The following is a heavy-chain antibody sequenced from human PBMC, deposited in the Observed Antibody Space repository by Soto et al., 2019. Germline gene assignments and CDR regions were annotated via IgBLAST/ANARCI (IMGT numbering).Heavy chain of an antibody. CDR1: GYTFTSYG. CDR3: ARDPHSYCSGGSCLGYWFGP. D-gene: IGHD2-15*01. J-gene: IGHJ5*02. CDR2: ISAYNGNT. Sequence: WASVKVSCKASGYTFTSYGISWVRQAPGQGLEWMGWISAYNGNTNYAQKLQGRVTMTTDTSTSTAYMELRSLRSDDTAVYYCARDPHSYCSGGSCLGYWFGPWGQGTLVTVSS. V-gene: IGHV1-18*04.